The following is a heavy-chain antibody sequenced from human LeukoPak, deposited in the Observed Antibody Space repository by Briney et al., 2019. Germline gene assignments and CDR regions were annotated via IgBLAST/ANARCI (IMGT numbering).Heavy chain of an antibody. CDR1: GFTFSSYA. V-gene: IGHV3-23*01. CDR3: AKDQVPTVRGTPTND. J-gene: IGHJ4*02. Sequence: GGSLRLSCAASGFTFSSYAMSWVRQAPGKGLEWVSAISGSGGSTYYADSVKGRFTISRDNSKNTLYLQMNSLRAEDTAVYYCAKDQVPTVRGTPTNDWGQGTLVTVSS. D-gene: IGHD3-10*01. CDR2: ISGSGGST.